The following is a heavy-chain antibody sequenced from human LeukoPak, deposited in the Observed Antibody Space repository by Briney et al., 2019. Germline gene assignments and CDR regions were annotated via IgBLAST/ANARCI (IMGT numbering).Heavy chain of an antibody. Sequence: SETLSLTCAVYGGSFSGYYWSWIRQPPGKGLEWIGEINHSGSTNYNPSLKSRVTISVDTSKNQFSLKLSSVTAAHTAVYYCARGKSYYDFWSGYSHFDYWGQGTLVTVSS. CDR3: ARGKSYYDFWSGYSHFDY. CDR2: INHSGST. J-gene: IGHJ4*02. D-gene: IGHD3-3*01. CDR1: GGSFSGYY. V-gene: IGHV4-34*01.